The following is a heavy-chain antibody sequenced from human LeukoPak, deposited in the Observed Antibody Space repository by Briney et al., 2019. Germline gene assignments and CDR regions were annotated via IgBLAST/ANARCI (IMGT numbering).Heavy chain of an antibody. CDR3: ANTPFYNGYPSEGWFDP. D-gene: IGHD5-24*01. CDR1: GGSISSSSYY. CDR2: IYYSGST. V-gene: IGHV4-39*01. J-gene: IGHJ5*02. Sequence: SETLSLTCTVSGGSISSSSYYWGWIRQPPGKGLEWIGSIYYSGSTYYNPSLKSRVTISVDTSKNQFSLKLSSVTAADTAVYYCANTPFYNGYPSEGWFDPWGQGTLVTVSS.